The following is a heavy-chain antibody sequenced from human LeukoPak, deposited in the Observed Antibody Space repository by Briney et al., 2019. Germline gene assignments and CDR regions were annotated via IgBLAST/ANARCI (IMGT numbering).Heavy chain of an antibody. CDR2: IYYSGST. V-gene: IGHV4-59*01. CDR1: GGSISSYY. CDR3: ARGKYQLRYYFDY. D-gene: IGHD2-2*01. Sequence: KPSETLSLTCTVSGGSISSYYWSWIRQPPGKGLEWIGYIYYSGSTNYNPSLKSRVTISVDTSKNQFSLKLSSVTAADTAVYYCARGKYQLRYYFDYWGQGTLVTVSS. J-gene: IGHJ4*02.